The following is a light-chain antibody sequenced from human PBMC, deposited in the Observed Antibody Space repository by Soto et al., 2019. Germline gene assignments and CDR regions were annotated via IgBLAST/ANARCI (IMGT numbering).Light chain of an antibody. V-gene: IGKV3-20*01. CDR1: QSVSSNY. J-gene: IGKJ2*01. CDR2: GAS. CDR3: QQYGSSPYT. Sequence: EIVMTQSPATLSLSPGERATVSCRASQSVSSNYLAWYQQKPGQAPRLLIYGASSRATGIPDRFSGSGSGTDFTLTISRLEPGDFAVYYCQQYGSSPYTFGQGTRLEIK.